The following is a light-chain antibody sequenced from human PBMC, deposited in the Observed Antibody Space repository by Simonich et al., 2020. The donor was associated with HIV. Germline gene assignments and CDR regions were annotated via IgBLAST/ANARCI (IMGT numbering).Light chain of an antibody. CDR2: VAS. CDR1: QSVSSSY. CDR3: QQYGSSPGGT. J-gene: IGKJ1*01. V-gene: IGKV3-20*01. Sequence: EIVFTQSPGTLSLSPGERATLSCRASQSVSSSYLAWYQQKPGLAPRLLIYVASSRATDIPDRFSGSGSGTDFTLTISRLEPEEFAVYYCQQYGSSPGGTFGQGTKVEIK.